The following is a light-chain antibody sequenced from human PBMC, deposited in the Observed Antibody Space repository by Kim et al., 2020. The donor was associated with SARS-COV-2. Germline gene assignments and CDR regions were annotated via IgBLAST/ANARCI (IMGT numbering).Light chain of an antibody. CDR1: SIGRRN. V-gene: IGLV3-21*03. CDR2: DNI. CDR3: QVWDSGSEHVV. J-gene: IGLJ2*01. Sequence: PGKTATIICGRDSIGRRNVHWYQQKPGQAPVVVVYDNIDRPSGIPERFSGSNSGNTATLTISRVDAGDEADYFCQVWDSGSEHVVFGGGTQLTVL.